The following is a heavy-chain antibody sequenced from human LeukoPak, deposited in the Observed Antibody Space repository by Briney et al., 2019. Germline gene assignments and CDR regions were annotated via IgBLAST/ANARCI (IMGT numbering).Heavy chain of an antibody. D-gene: IGHD3-22*01. Sequence: GGSLRLSCAASGFTFSSYSMNWVRQAPGKGLEWVSSISSSSSYIYYADSVKGRFTISRDNAKNSLYLQMNSLGAEDTAVYYCARGSGYYDSSGYWAFDIWGQGTMVTVSS. J-gene: IGHJ3*02. CDR2: ISSSSSYI. CDR1: GFTFSSYS. CDR3: ARGSGYYDSSGYWAFDI. V-gene: IGHV3-21*01.